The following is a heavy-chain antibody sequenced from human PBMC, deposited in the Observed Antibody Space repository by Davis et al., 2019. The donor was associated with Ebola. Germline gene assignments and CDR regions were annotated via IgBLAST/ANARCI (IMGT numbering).Heavy chain of an antibody. D-gene: IGHD3-16*01. CDR3: ARDLMGDEGIYLDH. CDR2: VVAASGET. J-gene: IGHJ4*02. Sequence: AASVKVSCKPSGYSFSAYAIQWVRQAPGQGLEWMGWVVAASGETAYLHHFHGRITFTRDTSASIAYMEFSSLTSEDTAVYYCARDLMGDEGIYLDHWGQGTLVTVSS. CDR1: GYSFSAYA. V-gene: IGHV1-3*01.